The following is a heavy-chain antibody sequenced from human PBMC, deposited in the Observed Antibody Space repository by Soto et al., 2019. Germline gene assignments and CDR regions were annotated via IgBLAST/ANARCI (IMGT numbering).Heavy chain of an antibody. Sequence: QVQLVQSGAEVKKPGSSVKVSCKASGGTFSSYAISWVRQAPGQGLEWMGGIIPIFGTANYAQKFQGRVTITADKSTSTAYMGLSSLRSEDTAVYYCARGGGYSSGSVHYYYGMDVWGQGTTVTVSS. V-gene: IGHV1-69*06. CDR2: IIPIFGTA. D-gene: IGHD5-18*01. J-gene: IGHJ6*02. CDR1: GGTFSSYA. CDR3: ARGGGYSSGSVHYYYGMDV.